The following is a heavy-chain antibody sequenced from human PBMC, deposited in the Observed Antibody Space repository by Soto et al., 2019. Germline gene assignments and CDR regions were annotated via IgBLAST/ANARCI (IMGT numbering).Heavy chain of an antibody. CDR2: IIPIFGTA. CDR1: GGTFSSYA. J-gene: IGHJ4*02. D-gene: IGHD6-19*01. V-gene: IGHV1-69*12. Sequence: QVQLVQSGAEVKKSGSSVKVSCKASGGTFSSYAISWVRQAPGQGLEWMGGIIPIFGTANYAQKFQGRVTITADESTSTAYMELSSLRSEDTAVYYCARDRVQYSSGWYDALDYWGQGTLVTVSS. CDR3: ARDRVQYSSGWYDALDY.